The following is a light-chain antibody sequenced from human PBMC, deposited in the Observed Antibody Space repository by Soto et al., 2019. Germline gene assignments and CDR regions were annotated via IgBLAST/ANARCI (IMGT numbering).Light chain of an antibody. CDR1: QSISSW. J-gene: IGKJ5*01. V-gene: IGKV1-5*01. CDR2: DAS. CDR3: QQLYTLPFT. Sequence: DIQMTQSPSTLSASVGDRVTLACRASQSISSWLAWYQQKPGKAPKLLIYDASTLQSGVPSRFSGSGSGTEFTHTISGLLPEDFAAYHCQQLYTLPFTFGQGTRLEIK.